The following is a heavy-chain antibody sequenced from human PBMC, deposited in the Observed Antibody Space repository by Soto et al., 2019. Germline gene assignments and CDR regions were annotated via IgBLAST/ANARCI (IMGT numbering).Heavy chain of an antibody. CDR1: VFTFSSYA. V-gene: IGHV3-23*01. CDR3: AKSVPYYYDSSGYYYFDY. D-gene: IGHD3-22*01. CDR2: ISGSGGST. J-gene: IGHJ4*02. Sequence: GGSLRLSCAASVFTFSSYAMSWVRQAPGKGLEWVSAISGSGGSTYYADSVKGRFTISRDNSKNTLYLQMNSLRAEDTAVYYCAKSVPYYYDSSGYYYFDYWGQGTLVTVSS.